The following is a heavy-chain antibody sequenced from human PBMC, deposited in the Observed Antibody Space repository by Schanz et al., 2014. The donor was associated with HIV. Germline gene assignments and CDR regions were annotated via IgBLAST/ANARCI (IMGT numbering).Heavy chain of an antibody. J-gene: IGHJ3*02. CDR3: ARVGGCSAFDT. V-gene: IGHV3-66*02. CDR1: GFTLSSHA. D-gene: IGHD2-15*01. CDR2: IYSGGST. Sequence: EVQLLDSGGGLVQPGGSLRLSCEASGFTLSSHAMHCVRQAPGKGLGWVSLIYSGGSTYYAASETGRFTMSRDYSKYTLSLQMNRLRAEDTIVYFCARVGGCSAFDTWGQATEVSVSS.